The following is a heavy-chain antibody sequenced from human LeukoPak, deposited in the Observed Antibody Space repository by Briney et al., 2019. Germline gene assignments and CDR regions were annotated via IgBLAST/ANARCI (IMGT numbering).Heavy chain of an antibody. V-gene: IGHV3-30*02. D-gene: IGHD5-12*01. CDR2: IRYDGSNK. J-gene: IGHJ6*03. CDR3: AKGEYSGYAEYYYYMDV. Sequence: GGSLSLSCAASGFTFSSYGMHWVRQAPGKGLEWVAFIRYDGSNKYYADSVKGRFTISRDNSKNTLYLQMNSLRAEDTAVYYCAKGEYSGYAEYYYYMDVWGKGTTVTVSS. CDR1: GFTFSSYG.